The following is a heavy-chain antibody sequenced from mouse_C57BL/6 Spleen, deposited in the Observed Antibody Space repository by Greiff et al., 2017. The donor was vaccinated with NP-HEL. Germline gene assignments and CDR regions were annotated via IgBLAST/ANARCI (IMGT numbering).Heavy chain of an antibody. CDR1: GYTFTSYW. J-gene: IGHJ4*01. CDR2: IYPGSGST. Sequence: QVQLQQPGAELVKPGASVKMSCKASGYTFTSYWITWVKQRPGHGLEWIGDIYPGSGSTNYNEKFKSKATLTVDTSSSTAYMQLSSLTSEDSAVYYCARWGITTVVPRPADYWGQGTSVTVSS. D-gene: IGHD1-1*01. V-gene: IGHV1-55*01. CDR3: ARWGITTVVPRPADY.